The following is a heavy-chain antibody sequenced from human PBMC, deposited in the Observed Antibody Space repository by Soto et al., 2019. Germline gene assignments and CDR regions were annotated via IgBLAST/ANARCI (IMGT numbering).Heavy chain of an antibody. J-gene: IGHJ4*02. D-gene: IGHD3-3*01. CDR3: ARFSRYDHWSGSTSPQYYFDY. Sequence: ASVKVSCKASGYIFTNYGITWVRQAPGQGLEWMGWIRTYNGNTNYAQSLQDRVSLTTDTSTRTAYMELRSLRSDDTAVYYCARFSRYDHWSGSTSPQYYFDYWAQGTLVTVSS. V-gene: IGHV1-18*01. CDR1: GYIFTNYG. CDR2: IRTYNGNT.